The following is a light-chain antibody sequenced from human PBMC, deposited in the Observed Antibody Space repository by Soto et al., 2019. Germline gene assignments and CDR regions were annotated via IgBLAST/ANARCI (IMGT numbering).Light chain of an antibody. CDR3: AAWDGSLDVVL. CDR2: STN. V-gene: IGLV1-44*01. J-gene: IGLJ2*01. CDR1: SPTIGTNT. Sequence: QSVLTQPPSASGPPGQRATSFCFGRSPTIGTNTVNWYQQFPGSAPQLLLYSTNQRPSGVPGRFSGSKSGTSASLAISGLQSEDEADYYCAAWDGSLDVVLFGGGTKVTVL.